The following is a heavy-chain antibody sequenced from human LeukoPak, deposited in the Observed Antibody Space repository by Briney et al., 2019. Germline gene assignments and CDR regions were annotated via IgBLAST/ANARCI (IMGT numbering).Heavy chain of an antibody. J-gene: IGHJ4*02. CDR1: GYSFTNFW. D-gene: IGHD3-10*01. CDR3: ARLGRSMVRGIIDY. CDR2: IYPDDSDT. V-gene: IGHV5-51*01. Sequence: GESLKISCKASGYSFTNFWIGWVRQMPGKGLEWMGRIYPDDSDTTYYPSFEGQVTIPAGKSVTTAYLQSSSLKPSDTAMYYCARLGRSMVRGIIDYWGQGTLVTVSS.